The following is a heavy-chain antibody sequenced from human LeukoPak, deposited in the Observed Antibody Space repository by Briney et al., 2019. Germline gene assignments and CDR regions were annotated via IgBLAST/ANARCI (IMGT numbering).Heavy chain of an antibody. V-gene: IGHV1-69*13. CDR2: IIPIFGTA. Sequence: SVKVSCKASGGTFSNYAINWVRQAPGQGLEWMGGIIPIFGTANYAQKFQGRVTITADESTSTAYMELSSLRSEDTAVYYCARVGRSHCSGGSCYDYWGQGTLVTVSS. CDR1: GGTFSNYA. D-gene: IGHD2-15*01. J-gene: IGHJ4*02. CDR3: ARVGRSHCSGGSCYDY.